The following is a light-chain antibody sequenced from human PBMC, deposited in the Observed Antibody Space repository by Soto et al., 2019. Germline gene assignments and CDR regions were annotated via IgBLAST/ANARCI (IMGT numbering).Light chain of an antibody. CDR3: QQYNDWPPWT. V-gene: IGKV3-11*01. CDR1: QSVSSY. J-gene: IGKJ1*01. CDR2: DAS. Sequence: EIVLTQSPATLSLSPGERATHSCRASQSVSSYLAWYQQRPGQAPRLLIYDASNRATGIPARFSGSGSGTDFTLTISSLEPEDCAVYYCQQYNDWPPWTFGQGTKVEIK.